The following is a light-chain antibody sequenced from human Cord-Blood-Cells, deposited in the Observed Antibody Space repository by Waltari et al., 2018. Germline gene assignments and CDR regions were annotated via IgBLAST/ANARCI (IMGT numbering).Light chain of an antibody. CDR3: QQYYSFPRT. J-gene: IGKJ1*01. CDR2: AAS. Sequence: VIWMTQSPSLLSASTGDRVTISCRMSQGIRSYLAWYQQKPGKAPELLIYAASTLQSGVPSRFSGSGSVTDFTLTISCLQSEDFATYYCQQYYSFPRTFGQGTKVEIK. CDR1: QGIRSY. V-gene: IGKV1D-8*03.